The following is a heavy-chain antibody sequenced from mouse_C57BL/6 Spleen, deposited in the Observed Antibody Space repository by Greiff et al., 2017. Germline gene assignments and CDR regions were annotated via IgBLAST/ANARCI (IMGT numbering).Heavy chain of an antibody. CDR2: IDPSDSET. CDR1: GYTFTSYW. J-gene: IGHJ1*03. D-gene: IGHD1-1*01. V-gene: IGHV1-52*01. CDR3: ARFSEYYGSSPWYFDD. Sequence: QVQLQQPGAELVRPGSSVKLSCKASGYTFTSYWMHWVKQRPIQGLEWIGNIDPSDSETHYNQKFKDKATLTVDKSSSTAYMQHSSLTSEDAAVYYCARFSEYYGSSPWYFDDWGKGTTVTVSS.